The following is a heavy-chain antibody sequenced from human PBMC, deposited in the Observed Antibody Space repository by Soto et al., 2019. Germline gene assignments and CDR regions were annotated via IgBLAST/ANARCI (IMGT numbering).Heavy chain of an antibody. V-gene: IGHV1-69*08. D-gene: IGHD2-15*01. CDR3: ARDVGAAVGYCSGGSCLDS. CDR2: IIPIPGIA. Sequence: QVQLVQYGAEVKKPGSSVKVSCKASGGTFSSYTISWVRQAPGQRREWMGRIIPIPGIANYAQKFQGRVTITAEKPTSTAYMELSSLGSKDTAVYYCARDVGAAVGYCSGGSCLDSWVQGTLVTVSS. CDR1: GGTFSSYT. J-gene: IGHJ5*01.